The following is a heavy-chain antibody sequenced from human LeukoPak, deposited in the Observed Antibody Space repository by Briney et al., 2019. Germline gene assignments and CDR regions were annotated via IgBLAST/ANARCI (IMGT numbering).Heavy chain of an antibody. CDR3: AREGSSWYYDY. D-gene: IGHD2-2*01. V-gene: IGHV3-7*01. CDR2: IKQDGGEK. Sequence: PGGSPRLSCAASGFTFSSYWMSWVRQAPGKGLEWVANIKQDGGEKRSVDSVKGRFTISRDNAKSSLSLQMNSLRAEDTAVYYCAREGSSWYYDYWGQGTLVTVSS. J-gene: IGHJ4*02. CDR1: GFTFSSYW.